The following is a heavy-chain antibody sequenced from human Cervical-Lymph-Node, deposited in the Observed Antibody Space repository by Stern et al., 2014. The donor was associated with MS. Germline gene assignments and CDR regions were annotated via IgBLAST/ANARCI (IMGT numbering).Heavy chain of an antibody. CDR2: INGGSGTT. J-gene: IGHJ4*02. D-gene: IGHD4-11*01. V-gene: IGHV1-3*01. CDR3: ARQPDYSDFLDY. CDR1: GYTFIDHA. Sequence: VQLVESGAEVKKPGASMKVSCKTSGYTFIDHAIHWVRQAPGQRLEWMGWINGGSGTTKYSQKFQGRVSFTRDTAAGAAYLDLSSLRSEDTAVYYCARQPDYSDFLDYWGQGTLVVVSS.